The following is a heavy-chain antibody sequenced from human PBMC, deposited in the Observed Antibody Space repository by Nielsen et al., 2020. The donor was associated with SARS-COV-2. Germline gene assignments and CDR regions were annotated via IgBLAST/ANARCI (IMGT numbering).Heavy chain of an antibody. CDR3: TRVYYYGSGGLDY. CDR2: IRTKAHGGTT. D-gene: IGHD3-10*01. J-gene: IGHJ4*02. CDR1: GFTFGDYA. Sequence: GESLKISCTASGFTFGDYAVMWVRQAPGKGLEWVGFIRTKAHGGTTEYAASVKGRFTISRDDSKSIAYLQMNSLKTEDTAVYYCTRVYYYGSGGLDYWGQGTLVTVSS. V-gene: IGHV3-49*04.